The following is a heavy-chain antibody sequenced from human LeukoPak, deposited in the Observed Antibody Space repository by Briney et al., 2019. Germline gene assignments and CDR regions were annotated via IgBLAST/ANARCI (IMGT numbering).Heavy chain of an antibody. CDR3: ARDPLWFGELYGMDV. V-gene: IGHV4-34*01. CDR1: GGSFSGYY. J-gene: IGHJ6*02. CDR2: INHSGST. Sequence: SETLSLTCAVYGGSFSGYYWSWIRQPPGKGLEWIGEINHSGSTNYNPSLKSRVTISVDTSRNRFSLKLSSVTAADTAVYYCARDPLWFGELYGMDVWGQGTTVTVSS. D-gene: IGHD3-10*01.